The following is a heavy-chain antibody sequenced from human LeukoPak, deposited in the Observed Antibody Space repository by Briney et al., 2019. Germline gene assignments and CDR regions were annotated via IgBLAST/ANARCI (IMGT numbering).Heavy chain of an antibody. J-gene: IGHJ6*02. V-gene: IGHV1-46*01. D-gene: IGHD6-19*01. CDR2: INPSGGST. CDR1: GYTFTSYY. Sequence: ASVKVSCKASGYTFTSYYMHWVRQAPGQGLEWMGIINPSGGSTSYAQKFQGRVTMTRDTSTSTVYMELSSLRSEDTAVYYCARDRSYSSGWRDHYYYYGMDVWGQGTTVTVSS. CDR3: ARDRSYSSGWRDHYYYYGMDV.